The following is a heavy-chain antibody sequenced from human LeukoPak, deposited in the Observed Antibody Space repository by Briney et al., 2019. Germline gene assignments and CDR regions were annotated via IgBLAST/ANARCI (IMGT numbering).Heavy chain of an antibody. CDR2: ISGSGVNT. CDR3: AIYSAWYGNAFDI. D-gene: IGHD6-19*01. V-gene: IGHV3-23*01. CDR1: GFSFSSYA. J-gene: IGHJ3*02. Sequence: GGSLRLSCAASGFSFSSYAMSWVRQAPGKGLEWVSAISGSGVNTYYADSVKGRFTISGDNSESTLYLQINSLRAGDTAVYFCAIYSAWYGNAFDIWGQGTMVTISS.